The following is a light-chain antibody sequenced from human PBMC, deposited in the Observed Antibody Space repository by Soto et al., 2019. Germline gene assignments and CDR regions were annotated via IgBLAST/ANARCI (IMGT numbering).Light chain of an antibody. CDR1: QSIGDL. CDR3: QQRYNTKWT. J-gene: IGKJ1*01. Sequence: DIQMTQSRSTLSASVEDRVTIACRASQSIGDLLAWYQQKPGKAPKLLIYGASTLQSGVPSRFSVSGSGTDFTLTISSLKNEDFATYDGQQRYNTKWTFCQGTKVDIK. CDR2: GAS. V-gene: IGKV1-39*01.